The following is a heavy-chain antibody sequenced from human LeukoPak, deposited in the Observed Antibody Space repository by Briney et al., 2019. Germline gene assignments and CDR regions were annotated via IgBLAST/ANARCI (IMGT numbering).Heavy chain of an antibody. CDR2: IWYDGSNK. Sequence: GESLRLSCAASGSTFSSYGMHWVRQAPGKGLEWVAVIWYDGSNKYYADSVKGRFTISRDNSKNTLYLQMNSLRAEDTAVYYCARVGGYADLDYWGQGTLVTVSS. D-gene: IGHD5-12*01. CDR3: ARVGGYADLDY. CDR1: GSTFSSYG. V-gene: IGHV3-33*08. J-gene: IGHJ4*02.